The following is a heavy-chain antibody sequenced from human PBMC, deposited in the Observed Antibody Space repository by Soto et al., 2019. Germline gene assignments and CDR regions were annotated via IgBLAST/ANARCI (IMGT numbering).Heavy chain of an antibody. CDR3: ARGWNDFPH. CDR2: IIPISGRT. V-gene: IGHV1-69*01. CDR1: GGTFSNYV. J-gene: IGHJ4*02. Sequence: QVQLVQSGAEVKKPGSSVKVSCKASGGTFSNYVISWVRQAPGQGLECMGGIIPISGRTNYAQKFQGRVTITADESTSTAYMELSSLSSEDTAVYYCARGWNDFPHWGQGTLVTVSS. D-gene: IGHD1-1*01.